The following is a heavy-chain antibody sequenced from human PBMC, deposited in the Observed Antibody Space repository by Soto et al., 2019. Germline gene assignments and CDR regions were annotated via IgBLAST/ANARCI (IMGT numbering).Heavy chain of an antibody. D-gene: IGHD2-2*01. CDR3: ARDPVVVVPAAMPDSWFDP. V-gene: IGHV1-46*03. Sequence: ASVKVSCTESGYTFTIYYMHWVRQAPGQGLEWMGIINPSGGSTSYAQKFQGRVTMTRDTSTSTVYMELSSLRSEDTAVYYCARDPVVVVPAAMPDSWFDPWGQGTLVTVSS. J-gene: IGHJ5*02. CDR1: GYTFTIYY. CDR2: INPSGGST.